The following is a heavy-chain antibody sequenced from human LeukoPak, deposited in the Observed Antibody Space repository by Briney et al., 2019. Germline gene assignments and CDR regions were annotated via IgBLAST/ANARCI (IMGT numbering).Heavy chain of an antibody. D-gene: IGHD6-19*01. V-gene: IGHV3-53*01. CDR2: IYSGGTT. J-gene: IGHJ1*01. CDR3: ARRTGAAPGEFFLH. CDR1: GFTVSNNF. Sequence: GGSLRLSCAASGFTVSNNFMSWVRQAPGKGLELVSLIYSGGTTKYEDSVRGRFTIARDTSKNMVYLQMNSLTAEDTAIYYCARRTGAAPGEFFLHWGQGTLVTVSS.